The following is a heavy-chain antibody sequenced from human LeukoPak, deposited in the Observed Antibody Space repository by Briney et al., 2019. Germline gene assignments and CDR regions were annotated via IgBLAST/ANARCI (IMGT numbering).Heavy chain of an antibody. V-gene: IGHV3-23*01. CDR3: AKLLMANDYGDP. J-gene: IGHJ5*02. D-gene: IGHD4-17*01. Sequence: GGSLSLSCAASGFTFSISAMKWVRQAPGKGLEWVSSISGGGTTYYADSVRGRFIISRDNSKNTLYLQMNSLRAEDTAVYYCAKLLMANDYGDPSGQGTLVTVSS. CDR2: ISGGGTT. CDR1: GFTFSISA.